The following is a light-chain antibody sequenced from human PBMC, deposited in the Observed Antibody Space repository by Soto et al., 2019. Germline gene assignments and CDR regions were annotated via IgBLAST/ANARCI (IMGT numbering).Light chain of an antibody. CDR2: GAS. CDR1: QSVSSSY. CDR3: QQYGSSSWT. J-gene: IGKJ1*01. V-gene: IGKV3-20*01. Sequence: VLTKYPGTLSLSPGERATLSCRASQSVSSSYLAWYQQKPGQAPRLLIYGASSRATGIPDRFSGSGSGTDFTLTISRLEPEDFAVYYCQQYGSSSWTFGQGTKVDIK.